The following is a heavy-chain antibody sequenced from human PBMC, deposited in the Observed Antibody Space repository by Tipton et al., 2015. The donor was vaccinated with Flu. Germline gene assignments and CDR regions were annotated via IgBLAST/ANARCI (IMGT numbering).Heavy chain of an antibody. V-gene: IGHV4-38-2*01. CDR3: ARRDYSNYVSDPKSWFDP. D-gene: IGHD4-11*01. CDR1: GDSISSGYF. Sequence: TLSLTCAVSGDSISSGYFWAWIRQPPGKGPEWIGSIYHSGRTYYNVSLKSRVTISIDTSKNQFSLKMKSVTATDMAVYYCARRDYSNYVSDPKSWFDPWGQGTLVTASS. J-gene: IGHJ5*02. CDR2: IYHSGRT.